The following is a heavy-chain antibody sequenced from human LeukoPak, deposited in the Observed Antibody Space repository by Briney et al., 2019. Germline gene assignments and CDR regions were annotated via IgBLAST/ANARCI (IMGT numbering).Heavy chain of an antibody. D-gene: IGHD3-10*01. Sequence: SETLSLTCTVSGGSITSYYWSWIRQPPGKGLESIGYIYHSGSTTYSPSLKSRVTISVDTSKNQFSLKLGSVTAADTAVYYCASVYGSRSSRLDYWGQGTLVTVSS. CDR2: IYHSGST. CDR1: GGSITSYY. CDR3: ASVYGSRSSRLDY. J-gene: IGHJ4*02. V-gene: IGHV4-59*01.